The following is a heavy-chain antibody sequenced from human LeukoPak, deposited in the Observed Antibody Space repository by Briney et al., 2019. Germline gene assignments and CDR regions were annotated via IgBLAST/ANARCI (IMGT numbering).Heavy chain of an antibody. CDR2: AYHSGST. CDR1: GYSIIRGYY. D-gene: IGHD1/OR15-1a*01. V-gene: IGHV4-38-2*02. Sequence: SETLSLTCNVSGYSIIRGYYWGWIRQSPEKGLEWIGSAYHSGSTYYNPSLKSRVTISVDTSKNQFSLNLTSVTAADTAVYYCAKTRGGRPGREFDPWGQGTLVTVSS. J-gene: IGHJ5*02. CDR3: AKTRGGRPGREFDP.